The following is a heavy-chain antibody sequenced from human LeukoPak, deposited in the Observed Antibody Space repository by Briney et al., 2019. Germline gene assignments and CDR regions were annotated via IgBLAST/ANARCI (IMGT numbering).Heavy chain of an antibody. CDR3: VRVPY. CDR2: TSGDGSTT. CDR1: GFTFNTYY. Sequence: PGGSLRLSCAASGFTFNTYYMHWVRQAPGKGLVWVSRTSGDGSTTIYADSVKGRFTISRDNAKNSLYLQMNSLRADDTAVYYCVRVPYWGQGTLVTVSS. V-gene: IGHV3-74*01. J-gene: IGHJ4*02.